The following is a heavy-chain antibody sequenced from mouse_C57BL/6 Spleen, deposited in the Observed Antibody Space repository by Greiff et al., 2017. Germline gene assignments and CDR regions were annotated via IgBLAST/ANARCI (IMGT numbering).Heavy chain of an antibody. V-gene: IGHV1-5*01. D-gene: IGHD2-4*01. CDR1: GYTFTSYW. Sequence: EVQLQQSGTVLARPGASVKMSCKTSGYTFTSYWMHWVKQRPGQGLEWIGAIYPGNSDTSYNQKFKGKAKLTAVTSASTAYMELSSLTNEDSAVYYCTRWDYGERYYLDYWGQGTTLTVSS. J-gene: IGHJ2*01. CDR3: TRWDYGERYYLDY. CDR2: IYPGNSDT.